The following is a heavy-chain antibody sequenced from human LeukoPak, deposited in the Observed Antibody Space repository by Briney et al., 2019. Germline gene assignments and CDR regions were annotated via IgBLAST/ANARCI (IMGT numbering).Heavy chain of an antibody. Sequence: GASVKVSCKASGYTFTGYYMHWVRQAPGQGLEWMGWINPNSGGTNYAQKFQGRVTMTRNTSISTAYMELSSLRSEDTAVYYCARGVTGFGELSDDYWGQGTLVTVSS. CDR3: ARGVTGFGELSDDY. V-gene: IGHV1-2*02. CDR2: INPNSGGT. D-gene: IGHD3-10*01. J-gene: IGHJ4*02. CDR1: GYTFTGYY.